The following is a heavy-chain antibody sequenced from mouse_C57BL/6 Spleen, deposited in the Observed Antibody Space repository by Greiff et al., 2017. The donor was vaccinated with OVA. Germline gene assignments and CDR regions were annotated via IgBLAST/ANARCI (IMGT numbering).Heavy chain of an antibody. CDR3: ARWGGITTVPGGGYAMDY. CDR2: IHPNSGST. Sequence: QVQLQQPGAELVKPGASVKLSCKASGYTSTSYWMHWVKQRPGQGLEWIGMIHPNSGSTNYNEKFKSKATLTVDKSSSTAYMQLSSLTSEDSAVYYCARWGGITTVPGGGYAMDYWGQGTSVTVSS. D-gene: IGHD1-1*01. CDR1: GYTSTSYW. V-gene: IGHV1-64*01. J-gene: IGHJ4*01.